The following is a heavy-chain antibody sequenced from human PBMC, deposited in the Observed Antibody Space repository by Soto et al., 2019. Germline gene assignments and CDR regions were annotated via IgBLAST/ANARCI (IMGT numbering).Heavy chain of an antibody. J-gene: IGHJ4*02. CDR1: GFTFSTYA. V-gene: IGHV3-21*01. CDR2: ISSSSKYI. D-gene: IGHD1-26*01. CDR3: ARDPDAEYSGNYHTPRSLDS. Sequence: GGSLRLSCAASGFTFSTYAVSWVRQAPGKGLEWVSSISSSSKYIYYTDSVKGRFTISRDNAKNSLYLQMNGLRAEDTALYYCARDPDAEYSGNYHTPRSLDSWGQGTQVTVSS.